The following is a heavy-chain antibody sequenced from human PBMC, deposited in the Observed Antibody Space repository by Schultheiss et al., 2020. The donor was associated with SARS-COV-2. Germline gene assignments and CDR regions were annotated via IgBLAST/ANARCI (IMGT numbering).Heavy chain of an antibody. Sequence: SETLSLTCTVSGGSISSSSYYWSWIRQTPGKGLEWIGYIYYSGSTNYNPSLKSRVTISVDTSKNQFSLKLSSVTAADTAVYYCARGPARGAYYYYYYMDVWGKGTTVTVSS. V-gene: IGHV4-61*05. D-gene: IGHD2-2*01. CDR1: GGSISSSSYY. CDR3: ARGPARGAYYYYYYMDV. J-gene: IGHJ6*03. CDR2: IYYSGST.